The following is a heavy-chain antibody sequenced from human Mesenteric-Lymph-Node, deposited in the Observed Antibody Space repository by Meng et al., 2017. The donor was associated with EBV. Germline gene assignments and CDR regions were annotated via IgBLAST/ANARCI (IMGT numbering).Heavy chain of an antibody. D-gene: IGHD3-10*01. CDR2: VFHSGTT. Sequence: LQGSGPGLVKPSGTLSLTCAVSGGSITTYNWWSWVRQPPGKGLEWIGEVFHSGTTNSNASLRSRLTISVDKSKNQFSLKLTSVTAADTAVYYCAKANSSGRSSWFDPWGQGTLVTVSS. CDR1: GGSITTYNW. J-gene: IGHJ5*02. CDR3: AKANSSGRSSWFDP. V-gene: IGHV4-4*02.